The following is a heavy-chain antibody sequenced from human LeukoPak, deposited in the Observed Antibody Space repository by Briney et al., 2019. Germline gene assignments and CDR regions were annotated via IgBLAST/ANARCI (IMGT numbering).Heavy chain of an antibody. CDR3: ARGKPVYFYGSGSYLASPFDS. J-gene: IGHJ4*02. D-gene: IGHD3-10*01. CDR2: ISTYNGNT. CDR1: GYTFTSYG. V-gene: IGHV1-18*01. Sequence: ASVKVSCRASGYTFTSYGISWVRQAPGQGLEWMGWISTYNGNTNYAQMLQGRTTMTTDTSTSTAYMELRSLRSDDTAVYYCARGKPVYFYGSGSYLASPFDSWGQGTLVTVSS.